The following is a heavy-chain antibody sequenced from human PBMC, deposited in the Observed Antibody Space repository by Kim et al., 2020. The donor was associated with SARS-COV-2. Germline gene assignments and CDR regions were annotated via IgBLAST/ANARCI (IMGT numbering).Heavy chain of an antibody. J-gene: IGHJ4*02. CDR2: ISGSGGST. CDR3: AKDHLLPHYGSGSYVDY. D-gene: IGHD3-10*01. V-gene: IGHV3-23*01. Sequence: GGSLRLSCAASGFTFSSYAMSWVRQAPGKGLEWVSAISGSGGSTYYADSVKGRFTISRDNSKNTLYLQMNSLRAEDTAVYYCAKDHLLPHYGSGSYVDYWGQGTLVTVSS. CDR1: GFTFSSYA.